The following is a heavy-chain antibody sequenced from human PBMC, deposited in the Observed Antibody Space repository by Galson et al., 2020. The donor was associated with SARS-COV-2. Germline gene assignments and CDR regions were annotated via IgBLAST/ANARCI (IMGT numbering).Heavy chain of an antibody. CDR1: GYTFNSYD. CDR3: ARPRSGWYWYFDP. J-gene: IGHJ2*01. Sequence: VSVPVSCMASGYTFNSYDINWVRQATGQGLEWMGWMNPNRGNTGYAQQFQGRVTITRNTSISTAYMELSSLRSEDTAVYYCARPRSGWYWYFDPWGRGTRFTCSS. V-gene: IGHV1-8*03. D-gene: IGHD6-19*01. CDR2: MNPNRGNT.